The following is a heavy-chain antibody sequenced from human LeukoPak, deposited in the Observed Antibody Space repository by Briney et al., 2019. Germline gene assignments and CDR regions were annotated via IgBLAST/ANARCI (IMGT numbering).Heavy chain of an antibody. Sequence: SETLSLTCAVYGGSFSGYYWSWIRQPPGKGLEWIGEINHSGSTNYNPSLKSRVTISVDTSKNQFSLKLSSVTAADTAVYYCARGITMIGRLRFDPWGQGTLVTVSS. CDR1: GGSFSGYY. D-gene: IGHD3-22*01. CDR2: INHSGST. CDR3: ARGITMIGRLRFDP. J-gene: IGHJ5*02. V-gene: IGHV4-34*01.